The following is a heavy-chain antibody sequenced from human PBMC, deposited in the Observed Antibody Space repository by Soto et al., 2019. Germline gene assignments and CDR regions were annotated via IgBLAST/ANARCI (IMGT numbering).Heavy chain of an antibody. V-gene: IGHV3-64D*08. J-gene: IGHJ6*03. Sequence: EVQLVESGGKWVQPGGSLRLSCPASGFTFSSYPLHWVRQAPGKGLEYVSTISRDGRNTYFADSVKGRFTISRDNSENSLYLHMSSLRVEDTAVYYCAKGGDYGDYGIYMDVWGKGTTVTVSS. CDR3: AKGGDYGDYGIYMDV. CDR1: GFTFSSYP. D-gene: IGHD4-17*01. CDR2: ISRDGRNT.